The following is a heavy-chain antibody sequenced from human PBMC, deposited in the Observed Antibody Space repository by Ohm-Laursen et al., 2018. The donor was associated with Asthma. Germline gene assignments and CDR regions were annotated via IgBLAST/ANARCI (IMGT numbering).Heavy chain of an antibody. CDR3: ARDVMEWYLPAFDF. V-gene: IGHV3-30*03. CDR2: GGSYYDGGLK. Sequence: SLRLSCTASGFTFSSYGMHWVRQAPGKGLEWVAVGGSYYDGGLKYYADSVNGRFTVSRDDSKNTLYLQMNSLRPDDTAAYYCARDVMEWYLPAFDFWGQGTLVTVSS. D-gene: IGHD3-3*01. CDR1: GFTFSSYG. J-gene: IGHJ4*02.